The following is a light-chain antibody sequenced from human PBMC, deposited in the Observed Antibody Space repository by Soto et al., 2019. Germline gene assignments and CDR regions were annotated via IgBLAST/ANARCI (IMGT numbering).Light chain of an antibody. J-gene: IGKJ1*01. CDR1: QSLNRD. CDR2: GAS. CDR3: QQYNNWPGT. Sequence: IVMTHSPATLSMSPCERATLSCSASQSLNRDLAWYQQKPGQSPRLLIFGASIRATGIPARFSGSGSGTEFTLTIGSLQSEDCALYYCQQYNNWPGTFGQGTKVDIK. V-gene: IGKV3-15*01.